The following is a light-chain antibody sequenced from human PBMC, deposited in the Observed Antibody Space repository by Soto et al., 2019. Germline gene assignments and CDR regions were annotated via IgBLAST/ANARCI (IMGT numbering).Light chain of an antibody. V-gene: IGKV3-11*01. J-gene: IGKJ1*01. CDR1: QSVSSY. CDR3: QQRSNWPSWT. Sequence: EIVLTQSPATLSLSPGERATLSCRASQSVSSYLAWYQQKPGQAPRLLIYDASNRATGIPARFSGSGSGTDFNLTISSLETEDFAVYYCQQRSNWPSWTFGQGTKVESK. CDR2: DAS.